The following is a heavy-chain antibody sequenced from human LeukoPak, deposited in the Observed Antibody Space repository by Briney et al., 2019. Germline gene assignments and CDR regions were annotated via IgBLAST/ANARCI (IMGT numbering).Heavy chain of an antibody. CDR3: ARDFSKAAAGQGRVY. CDR2: ISSSSSYI. V-gene: IGHV3-21*01. J-gene: IGHJ4*02. Sequence: PGGSLRLSCAASGFTFSSYSMNWVRQAPGKGLEWVSSISSSSSYIYYADSVKGRFTISRDNAKNSLHLQMNSLRAEDTAVYYCARDFSKAAAGQGRVYWGQGTLVTVSS. D-gene: IGHD6-13*01. CDR1: GFTFSSYS.